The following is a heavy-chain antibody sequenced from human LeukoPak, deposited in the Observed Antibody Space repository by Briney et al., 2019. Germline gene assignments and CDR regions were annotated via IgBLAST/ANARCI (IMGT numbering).Heavy chain of an antibody. J-gene: IGHJ4*02. Sequence: SETLSLTCTVSGRSISSYYWSWIRQPPGKGLEWIGYIYYSGSTNYNPSLKSRVTISVDTSKNQFSLKLSSVTAADTAVYYCAREDTAMLDYWGQGTLVTVSS. CDR1: GRSISSYY. V-gene: IGHV4-59*01. D-gene: IGHD5-18*01. CDR3: AREDTAMLDY. CDR2: IYYSGST.